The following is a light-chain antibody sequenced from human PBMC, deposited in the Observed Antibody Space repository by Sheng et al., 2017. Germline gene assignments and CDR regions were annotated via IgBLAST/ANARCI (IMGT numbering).Light chain of an antibody. J-gene: IGKJ2*01. CDR1: QSVLYSSNNKNY. CDR2: WAS. CDR3: QQYYSTPYT. V-gene: IGKV4-1*01. Sequence: DIVMTQSPDSLAVSLGERATINCKSSQSVLYSSNNKNYLAWYQQKAGQPPKLLIYWASTRESGVPDRFSGSGSGTDFTLTISSLQAEDVAVYYCQQYYSTPYTFGPGDQAGDQT.